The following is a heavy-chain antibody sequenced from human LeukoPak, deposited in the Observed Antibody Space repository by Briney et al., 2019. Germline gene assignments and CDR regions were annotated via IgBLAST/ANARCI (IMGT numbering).Heavy chain of an antibody. CDR2: NIPILGKA. Sequence: ASVKVSCKASGGTFSSYAISWVRQAPGQGLEWMGRNIPILGKANYAQKFQGRVTITADKSTSTAYMELSSLRSEGTAVYYCARVQSGGSTGPTHNWFDPWGQGTLVTVSS. J-gene: IGHJ5*02. CDR1: GGTFSSYA. V-gene: IGHV1-69*04. D-gene: IGHD1-7*01. CDR3: ARVQSGGSTGPTHNWFDP.